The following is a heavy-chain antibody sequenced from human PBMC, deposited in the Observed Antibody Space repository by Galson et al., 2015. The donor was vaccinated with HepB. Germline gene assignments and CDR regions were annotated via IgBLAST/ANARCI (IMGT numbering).Heavy chain of an antibody. J-gene: IGHJ6*02. CDR3: ASRGRSDYDFWSGYYMIYNYYYYYGMDV. V-gene: IGHV1-69*13. D-gene: IGHD3-3*01. Sequence: SVKVSCKASGGTFSSYAISWVRQAPGQGLEWMGGIIPIFGTANYAQKFQGRVTITADESTSTAYMELSSLRSEDTAVYYCASRGRSDYDFWSGYYMIYNYYYYYGMDVWGQGTTVTVSS. CDR1: GGTFSSYA. CDR2: IIPIFGTA.